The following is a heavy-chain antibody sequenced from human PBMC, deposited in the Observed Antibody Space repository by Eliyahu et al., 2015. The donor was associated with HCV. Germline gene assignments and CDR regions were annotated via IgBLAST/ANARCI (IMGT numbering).Heavy chain of an antibody. CDR3: ARAEGYYDTSGPDY. Sequence: QVHLVESGGGVVQPGRSLRLSXAASGFPFXTYGMHWVRQAPGKGLGWVAFVSFDEGNKYYADSVKGRFTISRDNSGYMLYLQLNSLRAEDTAVYYCARAEGYYDTSGPDYWGQGTLVTVSS. CDR1: GFPFXTYG. D-gene: IGHD3-22*01. J-gene: IGHJ4*02. V-gene: IGHV3-30-3*01. CDR2: VSFDEGNK.